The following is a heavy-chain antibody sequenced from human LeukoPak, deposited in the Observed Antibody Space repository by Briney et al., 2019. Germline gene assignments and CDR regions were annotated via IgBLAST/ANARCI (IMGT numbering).Heavy chain of an antibody. J-gene: IGHJ4*02. CDR3: ARVNINNWHSCDY. V-gene: IGHV4-4*02. Sequence: SETLSLTCAVSGGSISSNNWWGWVRQPPGKGLAWIGEIYHSGSPNYNPSLKSRVTISVDKSRNHFSLNLSSVTAADTAVYYCARVNINNWHSCDYWGQGTLVTVSS. D-gene: IGHD1-1*01. CDR2: IYHSGSP. CDR1: GGSISSNNW.